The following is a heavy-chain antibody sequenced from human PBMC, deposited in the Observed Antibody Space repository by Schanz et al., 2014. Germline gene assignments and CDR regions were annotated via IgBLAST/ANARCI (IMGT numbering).Heavy chain of an antibody. CDR2: TRNKANSYTT. D-gene: IGHD6-19*01. CDR3: AKCIGWYGRCAFDI. V-gene: IGHV3-72*01. Sequence: EVQVVESGGGLVQPGGSLRLSCAASGFTFSDHHMDWVRQAPGKGLEWLGRTRNKANSYTTGYAASVKGRFTISRDESKNSLYLQMNSLKTEDTAVYYCAKCIGWYGRCAFDIWGQGTMVTVSS. J-gene: IGHJ3*02. CDR1: GFTFSDHH.